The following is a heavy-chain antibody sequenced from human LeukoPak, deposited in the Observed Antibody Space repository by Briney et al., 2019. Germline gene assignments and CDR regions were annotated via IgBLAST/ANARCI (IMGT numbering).Heavy chain of an antibody. J-gene: IGHJ4*02. V-gene: IGHV4-38-2*01. Sequence: SETLSLTCGVSDFSISSGFYWGWIRQPPGKGLEWIGSVYHSVNAYYNPSLRSRVTISVDTSKNQFSLTLTYVTAADTAVYYCARGSQSFYYASSGYPFDFWGQGTLVAVSS. CDR1: DFSISSGFY. CDR3: ARGSQSFYYASSGYPFDF. CDR2: VYHSVNA. D-gene: IGHD3-22*01.